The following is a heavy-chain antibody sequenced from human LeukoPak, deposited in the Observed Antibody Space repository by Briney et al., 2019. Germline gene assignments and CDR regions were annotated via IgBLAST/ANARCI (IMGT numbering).Heavy chain of an antibody. CDR1: GFTFSSYW. D-gene: IGHD3-10*01. CDR2: IKQDGSEK. V-gene: IGHV3-7*01. J-gene: IGHJ4*02. CDR3: ARDRRAMIRGVIRKGYDY. Sequence: GGSLRLSCAASGFTFSSYWMSWVRQAPGKGLERVANIKQDGSEKYYVDSVKGRFTISRDNAKNSLYLQMNSLRAEDTAVYCCARDRRAMIRGVIRKGYDYWGQGTLVTVSS.